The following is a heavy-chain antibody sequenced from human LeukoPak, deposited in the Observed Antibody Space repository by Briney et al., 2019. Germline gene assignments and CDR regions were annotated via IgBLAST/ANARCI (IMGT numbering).Heavy chain of an antibody. D-gene: IGHD3-3*01. CDR1: GFTFSSYT. CDR3: ATDRGWRTSGYYPYYFEY. Sequence: GGSLRLSCAASGFTFSSYTMNWVRQAPGKGLEWISYITSSSSIISYADSVRGRFTISRDNTMNSLYLQMSSLRAEDTAVYYCATDRGWRTSGYYPYYFEYWGQGTLVTYSS. J-gene: IGHJ4*02. V-gene: IGHV3-48*04. CDR2: ITSSSSII.